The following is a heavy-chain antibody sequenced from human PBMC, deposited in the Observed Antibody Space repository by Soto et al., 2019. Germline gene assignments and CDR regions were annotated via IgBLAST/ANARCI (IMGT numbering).Heavy chain of an antibody. CDR2: INPSGGST. CDR1: GYTFTSYY. J-gene: IGHJ5*02. V-gene: IGHV1-46*01. D-gene: IGHD2-15*01. Sequence: QVQLVQSGAEVKKPGASVKVSCKASGYTFTSYYMHWVRQAPGQGLEWMGIINPSGGSTSYAQKFQGRVIMTRDTSTSTVYMELSSLRSEDTAVYYCARDLGYCSGGSCYSTRLGWFDPWGQGTLVTVSS. CDR3: ARDLGYCSGGSCYSTRLGWFDP.